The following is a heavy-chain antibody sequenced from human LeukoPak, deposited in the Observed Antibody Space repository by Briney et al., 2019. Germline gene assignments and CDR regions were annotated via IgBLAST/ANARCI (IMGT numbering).Heavy chain of an antibody. CDR1: GFSFRNAW. CDR2: IKSKTDGGTT. Sequence: GGSLRLSCAASGFSFRNAWMSWVRQAPGKGLEWVGRIKSKTDGGTTDYAAPVKGRFTISRDDSKNTLYLQMNSLKTEDTAVYYCTTPPEAGSRSYRIFSYWGQGALVTVSS. V-gene: IGHV3-15*01. CDR3: TTPPEAGSRSYRIFSY. J-gene: IGHJ4*02. D-gene: IGHD3-10*01.